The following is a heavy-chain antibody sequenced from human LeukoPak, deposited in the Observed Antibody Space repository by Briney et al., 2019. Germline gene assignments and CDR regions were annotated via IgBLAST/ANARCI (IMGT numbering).Heavy chain of an antibody. Sequence: SETLSLTCAVYGESLNYYYWSWIRQSPGKGLEWIGDIFDGKTINYNPSLKSRVTISAATTSQQFSLNLKSVTAADTAVYFCASGAWAARLNSWAQGALVIVSS. V-gene: IGHV4-34*12. J-gene: IGHJ4*02. CDR2: IFDGKTI. CDR1: GESLNYYY. D-gene: IGHD4-23*01. CDR3: ASGAWAARLNS.